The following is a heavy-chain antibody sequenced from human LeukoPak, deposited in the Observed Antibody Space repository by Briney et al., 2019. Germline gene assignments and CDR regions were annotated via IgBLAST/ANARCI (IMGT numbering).Heavy chain of an antibody. CDR3: ATSRTISESWFDP. J-gene: IGHJ5*02. D-gene: IGHD3-3*01. CDR1: GYTFTGYY. CDR2: INPNSGGT. V-gene: IGHV1-2*02. Sequence: ASVKVSCKASGYTFTGYYMHWVRQAPGQGLEWMGWINPNSGGTNYAQKFQGRVTMTRDTSTSTVYMELSSLRSEDTAVYYCATSRTISESWFDPWGQGTLVTVSS.